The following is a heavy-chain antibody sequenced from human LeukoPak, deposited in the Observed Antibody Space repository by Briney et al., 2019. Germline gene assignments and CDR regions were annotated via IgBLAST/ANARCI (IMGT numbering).Heavy chain of an antibody. CDR2: ISHDGSNK. D-gene: IGHD3-10*01. Sequence: PGRSLRLSCAASGFTFSSYAMHWVRQAPGKGLEWVAVISHDGSNKYYADSVKGRFTISRDNSKNTLYLRMNSLRAEDTAVYYCARGPGSYYYNWFDPWGQGTLVTVSS. V-gene: IGHV3-30*04. J-gene: IGHJ5*02. CDR1: GFTFSSYA. CDR3: ARGPGSYYYNWFDP.